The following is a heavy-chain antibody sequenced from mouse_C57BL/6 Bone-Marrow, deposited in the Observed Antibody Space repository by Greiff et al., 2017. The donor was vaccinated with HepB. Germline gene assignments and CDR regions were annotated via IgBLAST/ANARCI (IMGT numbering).Heavy chain of an antibody. CDR1: GFNIKDDY. V-gene: IGHV14-4*01. CDR2: IDPENGDT. J-gene: IGHJ2*01. D-gene: IGHD2-12*01. CDR3: CYYFFDY. Sequence: EVQLQQSGAELVRPGASVKLSCTASGFNIKDDYMHWVKQRPEQGLEWIGWIDPENGDTEYASKFQGKATITADTSSNTAYLQLSSLTSEDTAVYYCCYYFFDYWGQGTTLTVSS.